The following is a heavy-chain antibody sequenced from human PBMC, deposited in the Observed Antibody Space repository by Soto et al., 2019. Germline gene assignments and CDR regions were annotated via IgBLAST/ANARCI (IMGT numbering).Heavy chain of an antibody. CDR1: GDSIGSGAFY. CDR2: IYSSGNS. J-gene: IGHJ4*02. D-gene: IGHD1-26*01. CDR3: ARAVGTIIFDS. V-gene: IGHV4-31*03. Sequence: QVQLQESGPGLVKPSQTLSLTCSVSGDSIGSGAFYWSWIRQHPGKGLEWIGYIYSSGNSYYNPSLKSRVAISLDTSKTQFSLKVSSVTAADTAVYYCARAVGTIIFDSWGQGTLVTVSS.